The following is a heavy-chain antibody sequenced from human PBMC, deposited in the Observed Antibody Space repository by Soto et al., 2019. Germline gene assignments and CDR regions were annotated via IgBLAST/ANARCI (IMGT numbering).Heavy chain of an antibody. CDR1: GGSFRNYY. Sequence: SETLSLTCGVYGGSFRNYYWIWVRQPPGKGLEWIGEVNHSGEATYNPSLQSRVSISLDTSNNHFSLKMTSVTAADTAVYYCARVNFWSGKGLLDSWGQGTLVTVSS. V-gene: IGHV4-34*01. J-gene: IGHJ4*02. CDR2: VNHSGEA. D-gene: IGHD3-3*01. CDR3: ARVNFWSGKGLLDS.